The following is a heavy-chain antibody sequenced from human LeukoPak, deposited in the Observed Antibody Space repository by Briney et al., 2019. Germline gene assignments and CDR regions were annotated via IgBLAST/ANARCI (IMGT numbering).Heavy chain of an antibody. D-gene: IGHD4-17*01. CDR1: GGTFSSYA. V-gene: IGHV1-69*05. CDR3: ARREGPYGDYGHFQH. CDR2: IIPIFGTA. J-gene: IGHJ1*01. Sequence: SVKVSCKASGGTFSSYAISWVRQAPGQGLEWMGGIIPIFGTANYAQKLQGRVTMTTDTSTSTAYMELRSLRSDDTAVYYCARREGPYGDYGHFQHWGQGTLVTVSS.